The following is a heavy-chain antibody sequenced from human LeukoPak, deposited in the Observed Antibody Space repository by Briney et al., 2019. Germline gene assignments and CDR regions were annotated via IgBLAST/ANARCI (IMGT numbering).Heavy chain of an antibody. CDR3: AREGRGAARPVDY. J-gene: IGHJ4*02. Sequence: PGGSLRLSCAASGFTFNSYSMNWVRQAPGKGLEWVSFISSSSSYIYYSDSVKGRFTVSKDNAKNSLYLQMNSLRAEDTAVYYCAREGRGAARPVDYWGQGTLVTVSS. CDR1: GFTFNSYS. D-gene: IGHD6-6*01. CDR2: ISSSSSYI. V-gene: IGHV3-21*01.